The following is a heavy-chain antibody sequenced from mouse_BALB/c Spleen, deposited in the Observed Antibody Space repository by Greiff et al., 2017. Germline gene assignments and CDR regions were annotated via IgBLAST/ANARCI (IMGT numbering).Heavy chain of an antibody. Sequence: EVQLQQSGAELVRPGALVKLSCKASGFNIKDYYMHWVKQRPEQGLEWIGWIDPENGNTIYDPKFQGKASITADTSSNTAYLQLSSLTSEDTAVYYCASLFITTVVEDYWGQGTTLTVSS. CDR3: ASLFITTVVEDY. CDR1: GFNIKDYY. J-gene: IGHJ2*01. CDR2: IDPENGNT. D-gene: IGHD1-1*01. V-gene: IGHV14-1*02.